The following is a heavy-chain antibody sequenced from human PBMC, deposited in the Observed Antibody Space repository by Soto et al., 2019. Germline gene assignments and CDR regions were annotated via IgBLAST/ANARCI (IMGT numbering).Heavy chain of an antibody. J-gene: IGHJ6*02. D-gene: IGHD2-2*01. CDR1: GYSFTSYG. CDR3: ARDLTIVPATHPRFENYGMDV. Sequence: QVQLVQSAGEVKKPGASVKVSCQASGYSFTSYGISWVRRAPGQRLEWMGWISPYNGHTQFVERFQGRVTMTTDTSTKTAYLELRNLRSDDTAHYYCARDLTIVPATHPRFENYGMDVWGQGTTVIVSS. V-gene: IGHV1-18*01. CDR2: ISPYNGHT.